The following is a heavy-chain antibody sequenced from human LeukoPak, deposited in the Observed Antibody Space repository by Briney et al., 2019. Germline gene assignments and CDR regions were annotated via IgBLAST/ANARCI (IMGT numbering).Heavy chain of an antibody. V-gene: IGHV3-20*04. CDR2: INWNGGST. CDR3: ARIQYSSGWYDGAFDI. D-gene: IGHD6-19*01. J-gene: IGHJ3*02. Sequence: GGSLRLSCAASGFNFEDYGMIWVRQAPGKGLEWVSVINWNGGSTGYADSVKGRFTISRDNAKNSLYLQMNSLRAEDTALFYCARIQYSSGWYDGAFDIWGQGTMVTVSS. CDR1: GFNFEDYG.